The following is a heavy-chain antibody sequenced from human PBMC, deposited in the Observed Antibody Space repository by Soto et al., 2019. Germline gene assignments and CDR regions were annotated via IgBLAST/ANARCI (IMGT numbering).Heavy chain of an antibody. Sequence: GGSLRLSCAASGFTFSSYGMHWVRQAPGKGLEWVSDISSSGSNIYYADSVKGRFTISRDNAKNSLYLQMNSLRAEDTAVYYCARWPNWSDPWGQGTLVTVSS. CDR1: GFTFSSYG. J-gene: IGHJ5*02. CDR3: ARWPNWSDP. V-gene: IGHV3-21*05. CDR2: ISSSGSNI.